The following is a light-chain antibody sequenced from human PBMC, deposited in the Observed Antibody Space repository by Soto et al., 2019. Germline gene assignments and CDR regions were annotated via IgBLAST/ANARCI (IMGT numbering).Light chain of an antibody. CDR3: QQTFRIPHT. V-gene: IGKV1-39*01. Sequence: DIQMTQSPSSLSASVGDRVTITCRPSQTINFFLNWYQLKPGKAPKLLIYDASSLQSGVPSRFSGGGSGTLFTLTINSLQPEDFASYVCQQTFRIPHTFGQGTTVEI. CDR1: QTINFF. CDR2: DAS. J-gene: IGKJ1*01.